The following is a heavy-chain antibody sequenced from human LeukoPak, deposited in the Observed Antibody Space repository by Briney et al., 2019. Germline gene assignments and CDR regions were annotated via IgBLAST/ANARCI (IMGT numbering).Heavy chain of an antibody. J-gene: IGHJ4*02. D-gene: IGHD5-18*01. Sequence: LPGGSLRLSCAASGFTVSSNYMSWVRQAPGKGLEGGSVIYSGGSTYYAASVKGRLTISRDNSKNTLYLQLNRLRTEDTARYYCARDGRGDLPWIQLWSPFDYWGQGILVTVSS. V-gene: IGHV3-66*02. CDR1: GFTVSSNY. CDR2: IYSGGST. CDR3: ARDGRGDLPWIQLWSPFDY.